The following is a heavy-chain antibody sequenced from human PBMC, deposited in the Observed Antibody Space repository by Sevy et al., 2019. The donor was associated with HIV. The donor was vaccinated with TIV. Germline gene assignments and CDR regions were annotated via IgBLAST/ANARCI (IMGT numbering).Heavy chain of an antibody. CDR1: GFTFSSYG. V-gene: IGHV3-30*18. D-gene: IGHD2-15*01. CDR3: SKAGEDIVVVVAAAVAAPDSYYFDY. J-gene: IGHJ4*02. Sequence: EGSLRLSCAASGFTFSSYGMHWVHQAPGKELEWVAVIAYDGSNKYYADSVKGRFTISRDNSKNTLYLQMNSLRAEDTAVYYCSKAGEDIVVVVAAAVAAPDSYYFDYWGQGTLVTVSS. CDR2: IAYDGSNK.